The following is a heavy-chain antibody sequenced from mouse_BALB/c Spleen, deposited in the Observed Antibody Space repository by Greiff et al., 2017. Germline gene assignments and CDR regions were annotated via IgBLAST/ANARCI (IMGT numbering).Heavy chain of an antibody. D-gene: IGHD1-1*01. CDR1: GYTFTSYW. CDR2: INPSNGRT. V-gene: IGHV1S81*02. J-gene: IGHJ2*01. CDR3: ARNYGFDY. Sequence: QVQLQQSGAELVKPGASVKLSCKASGYTFTSYWMHWVKQRPGQGLEWIGEINPSNGRTNYNEKFKSKATLTVDKSSSTAYMQLSSLTSEDSAVYYCARNYGFDYWGQGTTLTVSS.